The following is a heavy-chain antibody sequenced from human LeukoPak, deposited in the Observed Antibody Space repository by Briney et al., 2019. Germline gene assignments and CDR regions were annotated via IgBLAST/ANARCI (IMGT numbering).Heavy chain of an antibody. CDR3: AKDRSAIRIAPAGLIDY. CDR2: ISYDGSNN. J-gene: IGHJ4*02. V-gene: IGHV3-30*18. Sequence: SGGSLRLSCAASGFTFSSYGMHWGRQAPGKGLEWVAGISYDGSNNYYADSVKSRFTISRDNSTNTLYMQMNSLRAEDTAVYYCAKDRSAIRIAPAGLIDYWGQGTLVTVSS. CDR1: GFTFSSYG. D-gene: IGHD6-13*01.